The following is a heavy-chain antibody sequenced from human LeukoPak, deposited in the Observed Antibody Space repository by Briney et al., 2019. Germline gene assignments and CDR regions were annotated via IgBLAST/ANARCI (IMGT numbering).Heavy chain of an antibody. CDR2: IYHSGST. CDR3: RLGIAVAGNDY. J-gene: IGHJ4*02. CDR1: GYSISSGYY. V-gene: IGHV4-38-2*01. Sequence: SETLPLTCAVSGYSISSGYYWGWIRQPPGKGLEWIGSIYHSGSTYYNPSLKSRVTISVDTSKNQFSLKLSSVTAADTAVYYCRLGIAVAGNDYWGQGTLVTVSS. D-gene: IGHD6-19*01.